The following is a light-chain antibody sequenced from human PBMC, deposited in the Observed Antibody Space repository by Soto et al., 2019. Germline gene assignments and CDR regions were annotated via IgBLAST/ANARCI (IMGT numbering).Light chain of an antibody. J-gene: IGLJ1*01. CDR3: SSYAGSSNV. CDR2: GVN. CDR1: SSDVGGYNY. V-gene: IGLV2-8*01. Sequence: QSALTQPPSASVSPGQSVAISYTGTSSDVGGYNYVSWYQQHPGKAPKLMIYGVNKRPSGVPDRFSGSKSGNTASLTGSGLQAEDEADYYCSSYAGSSNVFGTGTKLTVL.